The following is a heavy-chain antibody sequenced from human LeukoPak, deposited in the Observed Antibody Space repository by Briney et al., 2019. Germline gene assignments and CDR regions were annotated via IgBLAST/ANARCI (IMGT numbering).Heavy chain of an antibody. V-gene: IGHV1-18*01. CDR3: ARALADGYKELGY. Sequence: ASVKVSCKASGYTFTTYGITWVRQAPGQGLEWMGWISAYNGNTNYAQKLQGRVTMTTDASTSTAYMELRSLRSGDTAVYYCARALADGYKELGYWGQGTLVIVSS. D-gene: IGHD5-24*01. CDR1: GYTFTTYG. J-gene: IGHJ4*02. CDR2: ISAYNGNT.